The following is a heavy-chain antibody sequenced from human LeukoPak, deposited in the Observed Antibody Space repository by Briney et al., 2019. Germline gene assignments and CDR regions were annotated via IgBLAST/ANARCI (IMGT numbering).Heavy chain of an antibody. CDR3: TRHTGYISGQYSNYEDS. V-gene: IGHV4-39*01. CDR2: ICYTGST. Sequence: PSETLSLTCTLSGGSITNTKYYWGWIRQPPGKGLEWIGSICYTGSTYYNPSLKSRVTISVDTSKNQFSLKLRSVTAADTALYYCTRHTGYISGQYSNYEDSWGQGTLVTVSS. D-gene: IGHD4-11*01. CDR1: GGSITNTKYY. J-gene: IGHJ4*02.